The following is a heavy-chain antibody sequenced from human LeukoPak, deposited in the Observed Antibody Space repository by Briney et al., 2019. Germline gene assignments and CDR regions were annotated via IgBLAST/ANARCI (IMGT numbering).Heavy chain of an antibody. J-gene: IGHJ4*02. D-gene: IGHD1-26*01. Sequence: SETLSLTCAVYGGSFSGYYWNWIRRPPGKGLEWIGEINHSGSTNYNPSLKSRVTISVDTSKNQFSLKLSSVTAADTAVYYCARGRVGATSPLGYWGQGTLVTVSS. V-gene: IGHV4-34*01. CDR3: ARGRVGATSPLGY. CDR2: INHSGST. CDR1: GGSFSGYY.